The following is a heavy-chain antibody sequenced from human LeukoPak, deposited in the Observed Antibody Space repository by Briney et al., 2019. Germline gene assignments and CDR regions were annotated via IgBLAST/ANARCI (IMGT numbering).Heavy chain of an antibody. Sequence: SSETLSLSCTVSGGSISSSSYYWGWIRQPPGKGLEWIGSIYYSGSNYYNPSLKSRVTISVDTSKNQFSLKLSSETAADTAVYYCARGVTVTNALYYYYMDVWGKGTTVTVSS. CDR2: IYYSGSN. D-gene: IGHD4-17*01. CDR1: GGSISSSSYY. CDR3: ARGVTVTNALYYYYMDV. V-gene: IGHV4-39*07. J-gene: IGHJ6*03.